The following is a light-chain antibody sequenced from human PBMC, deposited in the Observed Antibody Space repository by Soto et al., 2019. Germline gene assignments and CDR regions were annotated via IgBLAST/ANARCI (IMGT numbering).Light chain of an antibody. J-gene: IGLJ2*01. CDR1: SSDVGGYNH. Sequence: QSALTQPASVSGSPGQSITISCTGSSSDVGGYNHVSWYQQHPGKAPKLMIYEVSNRPSGVSNRFSGSKSGNTAPLTISGLQAEDEADYYCSSYTTSTTRIIFGGGTKVTVL. CDR3: SSYTTSTTRII. V-gene: IGLV2-14*01. CDR2: EVS.